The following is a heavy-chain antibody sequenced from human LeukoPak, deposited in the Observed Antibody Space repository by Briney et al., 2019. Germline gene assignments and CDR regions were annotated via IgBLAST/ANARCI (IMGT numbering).Heavy chain of an antibody. V-gene: IGHV4-59*01. CDR1: GGSISGYY. D-gene: IGHD1-1*01. CDR3: ARLVWGRRGTTGFDY. J-gene: IGHJ4*02. CDR2: IYYTGST. Sequence: PSETLSLTCTVSGGSISGYYWSWIRQPPGKGLEFIGHIYYTGSTKYNPSLKSRVTISVDTSKNQFSLKLSSVTAADTAVYYCARLVWGRRGTTGFDYWGQGTLVTVSS.